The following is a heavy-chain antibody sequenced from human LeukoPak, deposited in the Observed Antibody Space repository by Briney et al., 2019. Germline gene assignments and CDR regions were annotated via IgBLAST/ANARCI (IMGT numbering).Heavy chain of an antibody. CDR2: IRSKAYGGTT. CDR3: TSGVVGVTRGASDY. J-gene: IGHJ4*02. D-gene: IGHD1-26*01. CDR1: GFTFSSYA. V-gene: IGHV3-49*04. Sequence: GGSLRLSCAASGFTFSSYAMSWVRQAPGKGLEWVGFIRSKAYGGTTEYAASVKGRFTISRDDSKSIAYLQMNSLKTEDTAVYYCTSGVVGVTRGASDYWGQGTLVTVSS.